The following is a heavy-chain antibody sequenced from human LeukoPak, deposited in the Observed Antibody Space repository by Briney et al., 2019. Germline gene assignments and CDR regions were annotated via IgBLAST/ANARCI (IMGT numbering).Heavy chain of an antibody. CDR2: MNPNSGNT. CDR1: GYTFTGYY. J-gene: IGHJ4*02. CDR3: ARGGYSSGYYY. Sequence: ASVKVSCKASGYTFTGYYMHWVRQAPGQGLEWMGWMNPNSGNTGYAQKFQGRVTMNRNTSISTAYMELSSLRSEDTAVYYCARGGYSSGYYYWGQGTLVTVSS. D-gene: IGHD3-22*01. V-gene: IGHV1-8*02.